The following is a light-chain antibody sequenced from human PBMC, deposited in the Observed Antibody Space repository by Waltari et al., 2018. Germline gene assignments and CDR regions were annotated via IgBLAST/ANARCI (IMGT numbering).Light chain of an antibody. J-gene: IGKJ1*01. CDR2: KTS. V-gene: IGKV1-5*03. Sequence: CRASQSMSSWVAWYQQKPGKAPKLLIYKTSSLQSGVPSRFSGSGSGTEFTLTISSLQPDDFATYYCQQYNSYPWTFGQGTKVEIK. CDR3: QQYNSYPWT. CDR1: QSMSSW.